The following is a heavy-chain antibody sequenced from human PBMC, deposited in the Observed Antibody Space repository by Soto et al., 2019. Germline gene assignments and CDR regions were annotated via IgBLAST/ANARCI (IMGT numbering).Heavy chain of an antibody. CDR1: GGTLNSHS. J-gene: IGHJ6*02. CDR2: IIPIFHTT. CDR3: ARGNKQWVVQERDNYYYYGMDL. Sequence: QVPLVQSGAEVKKPGSSVKVSCKASGGTLNSHSISWVRQAPRQGLEWMGGIIPIFHTTNYAKKFQGRVTITADESTSTVYMELSSLRSEDTALYYCARGNKQWVVQERDNYYYYGMDLWGQGTTVTVSS. D-gene: IGHD6-19*01. V-gene: IGHV1-69*01.